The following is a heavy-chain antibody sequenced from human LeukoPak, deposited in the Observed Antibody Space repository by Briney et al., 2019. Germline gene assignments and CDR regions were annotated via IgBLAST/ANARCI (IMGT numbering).Heavy chain of an antibody. Sequence: PGGSLRLSCAASGFTFCSYNMNWVRQAPGKGLEWVSYISSSSSTIYYADSVKGRFTISRDNAKNSLYLQMNSLRDEDTAVYYCARRGYSSSWCSFDYWGQGTLVTVSS. D-gene: IGHD6-13*01. CDR2: ISSSSSTI. CDR3: ARRGYSSSWCSFDY. V-gene: IGHV3-48*02. CDR1: GFTFCSYN. J-gene: IGHJ4*02.